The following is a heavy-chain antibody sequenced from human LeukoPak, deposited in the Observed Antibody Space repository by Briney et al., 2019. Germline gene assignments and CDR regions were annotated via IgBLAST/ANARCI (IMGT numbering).Heavy chain of an antibody. D-gene: IGHD4-17*01. CDR2: ISYDGSNK. Sequence: EGSLRLSCAASGFTFSSYAMHWVRQAPGKGLEWVTVISYDGSNKYYADSVKGRFTISRDNSKNTLYLQMNSLRAEDTAVYYCAKDLNYGDLLDYWGQGTLVTVSS. CDR3: AKDLNYGDLLDY. CDR1: GFTFSSYA. J-gene: IGHJ4*02. V-gene: IGHV3-30*04.